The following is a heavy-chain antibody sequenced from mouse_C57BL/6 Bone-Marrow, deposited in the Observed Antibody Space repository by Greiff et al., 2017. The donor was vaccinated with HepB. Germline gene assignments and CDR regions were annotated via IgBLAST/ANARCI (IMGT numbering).Heavy chain of an antibody. CDR3: ARERIYYGFAY. Sequence: QVQLKESGAELVRPGASVKLSCKASGYTFTDYYINWVKQRPGQGLEWIARIYPGSGNTYYNEKFKGKATLTAEKSSSTAYMQLSSLTSEDSAVYFCARERIYYGFAYWGQGTLVTVSA. D-gene: IGHD2-1*01. CDR2: IYPGSGNT. V-gene: IGHV1-76*01. J-gene: IGHJ3*01. CDR1: GYTFTDYY.